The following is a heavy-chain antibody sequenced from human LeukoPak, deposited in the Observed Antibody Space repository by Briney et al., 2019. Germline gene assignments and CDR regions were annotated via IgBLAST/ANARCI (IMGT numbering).Heavy chain of an antibody. CDR2: ISWNSGSI. D-gene: IGHD3-16*01. V-gene: IGHV3-9*01. Sequence: GGSLRLSCAASGFTLDDYAMHWVRQAPGKGLEWVSGISWNSGSIGYADSVKGRFTISRDNAKNSLYLQMNSLRAEDTALYYCAKDMGADYYFDYWGQGTLVTVSS. CDR3: AKDMGADYYFDY. J-gene: IGHJ4*02. CDR1: GFTLDDYA.